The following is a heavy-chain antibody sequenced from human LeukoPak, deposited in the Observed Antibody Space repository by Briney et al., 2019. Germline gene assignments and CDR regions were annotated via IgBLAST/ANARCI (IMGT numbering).Heavy chain of an antibody. CDR2: ISAYNGNT. J-gene: IGHJ5*02. D-gene: IGHD2-2*01. CDR3: ARDRSGCSSTSCQKPYNWFDP. Sequence: ASVKVSCKASGYTFTSYGISWVRQAPGQGLEWMGWISAYNGNTNYAQRHQGRATMPTDTSTSTAYMELRSLRSDDTAVYYCARDRSGCSSTSCQKPYNWFDPWGQGTLVTVSS. CDR1: GYTFTSYG. V-gene: IGHV1-18*01.